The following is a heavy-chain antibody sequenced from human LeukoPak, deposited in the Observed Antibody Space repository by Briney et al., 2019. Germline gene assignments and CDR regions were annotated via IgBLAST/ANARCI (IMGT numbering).Heavy chain of an antibody. J-gene: IGHJ3*02. Sequence: ASMKVSCKASGYTFTSHSIHWVRQAPGQGLEWMGWISPYNGNRNYAQKLQGRVSMTTDTSTSTAYMELRRLRSDDTAVYYCARPLVESDVFDIWGQGTMVTVSS. V-gene: IGHV1-18*01. CDR1: GYTFTSHS. CDR2: ISPYNGNR. CDR3: ARPLVESDVFDI. D-gene: IGHD2-2*01.